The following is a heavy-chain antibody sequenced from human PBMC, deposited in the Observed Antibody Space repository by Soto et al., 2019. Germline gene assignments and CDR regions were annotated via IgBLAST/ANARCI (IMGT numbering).Heavy chain of an antibody. CDR2: ISYDGSNK. J-gene: IGHJ6*02. CDR1: GFTFSSYA. Sequence: GGSLRLSCAASGFTFSSYAMHWVRQAPGKGLEWVAVISYDGSNKYYADSVKGRFTISRDNSKNTLYLQMNSLRAEDTAVYYCARRSVQLERRHYYYYGMDVWGQGTTVTVSS. D-gene: IGHD1-1*01. V-gene: IGHV3-30-3*01. CDR3: ARRSVQLERRHYYYYGMDV.